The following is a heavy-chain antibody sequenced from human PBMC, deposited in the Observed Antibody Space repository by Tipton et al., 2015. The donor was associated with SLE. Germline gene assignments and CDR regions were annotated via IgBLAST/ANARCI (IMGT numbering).Heavy chain of an antibody. CDR3: ARHGLRNVADHWYFDL. Sequence: TLSLTCIVSSYSVSSGYYWGWIRQPPGKGLEWIGYIYYSGSTNYNPSLKSRVTISVDTSKNQFSLKLSSVTAADTAVYYCARHGLRNVADHWYFDLWGRGTLVTVSS. V-gene: IGHV4-59*08. CDR1: SYSVSSGYY. CDR2: IYYSGST. D-gene: IGHD6-19*01. J-gene: IGHJ2*01.